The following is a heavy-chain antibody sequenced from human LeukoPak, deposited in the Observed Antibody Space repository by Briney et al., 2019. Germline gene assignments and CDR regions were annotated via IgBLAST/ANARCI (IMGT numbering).Heavy chain of an antibody. CDR1: GDSISGYY. Sequence: SDTLSLTCTVSGDSISGYYWHWIRQPPGKGLEWIADIFYNGSANYNPSLKSRVTISVDTSKNQFSLKLSSVTAADKAVYYCARDRSVSARLFDYWGQGTLVTVS. CDR3: ARDRSVSARLFDY. D-gene: IGHD6-6*01. V-gene: IGHV4-59*01. CDR2: IFYNGSA. J-gene: IGHJ4*02.